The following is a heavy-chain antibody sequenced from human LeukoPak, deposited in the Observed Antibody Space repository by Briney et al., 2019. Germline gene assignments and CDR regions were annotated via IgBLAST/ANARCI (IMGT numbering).Heavy chain of an antibody. CDR1: GFTFSSYA. CDR2: ISYDGSNK. V-gene: IGHV3-30*04. J-gene: IGHJ6*03. D-gene: IGHD3-22*01. Sequence: GRSLRLSCAASGFTFSSYAMHWVRQAPGKGLEWVAVISYDGSNKYYADSAKGRFTISRDNSKNTLYLQMNSLRAEDTAVYYCAKDADYYDSSGSSYYYYYYMDVWGKGTTVTVSS. CDR3: AKDADYYDSSGSSYYYYYYMDV.